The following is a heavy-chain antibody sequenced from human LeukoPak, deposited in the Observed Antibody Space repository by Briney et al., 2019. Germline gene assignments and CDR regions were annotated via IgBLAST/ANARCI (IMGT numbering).Heavy chain of an antibody. CDR1: GYTFTGYY. V-gene: IGHV1-2*02. J-gene: IGHJ6*02. CDR2: INPNSGGT. D-gene: IGHD6-13*01. Sequence: GASVKVSCKASGYTFTGYYMHWERQAPGQGLEWMGWINPNSGGTNYAQKFQGRVTMTRDTSISTAYMELSRLRSDDTAVYYCATRIAAEEDGMDVWGQGTTVTVSS. CDR3: ATRIAAEEDGMDV.